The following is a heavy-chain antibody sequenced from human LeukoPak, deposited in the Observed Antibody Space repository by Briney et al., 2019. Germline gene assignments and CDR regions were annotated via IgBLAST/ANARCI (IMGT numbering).Heavy chain of an antibody. CDR2: ISWKSDKI. D-gene: IGHD6-19*01. V-gene: IGHV3-9*01. J-gene: IGHJ4*02. CDR1: GFTFDDYA. Sequence: GRSLRLSCAASGFTFDDYAMHWVRQAPGKGLEWVSGISWKSDKIAYADSVKGRFTISRDNAKNSLYLQMNSLRAEDTAVYYCARVPSSGRYDYWGQGTLVTVSS. CDR3: ARVPSSGRYDY.